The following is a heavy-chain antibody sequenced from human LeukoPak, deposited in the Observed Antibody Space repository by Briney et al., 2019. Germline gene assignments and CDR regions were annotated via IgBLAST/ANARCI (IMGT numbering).Heavy chain of an antibody. Sequence: SGTLSLTCAVSGGSISSSNWWSWVRQPPGKGLEWIGEIYHSGSTNYNPSLKSRVTISVDTSKNQFSLKLSSVTAADTAVYYCARGSGYCSGGSCSLGWFDPWGQGTLVTVSS. CDR1: GGSISSSNW. CDR2: IYHSGST. D-gene: IGHD2-15*01. V-gene: IGHV4-4*02. CDR3: ARGSGYCSGGSCSLGWFDP. J-gene: IGHJ5*02.